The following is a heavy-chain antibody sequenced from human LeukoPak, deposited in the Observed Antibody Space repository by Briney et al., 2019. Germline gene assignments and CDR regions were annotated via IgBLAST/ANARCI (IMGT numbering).Heavy chain of an antibody. CDR2: IYSGGST. D-gene: IGHD1-26*01. CDR3: ARDRGGSWSINDAFDI. Sequence: GGSLRLSCAASGFTVSSNYMSWVRQAPGKGLEWVSVIYSGGSTYYADSVKGRFTISRDNSKNTLYLQMNSLRAEDTAVYYCARDRGGSWSINDAFDIWGQGTMVTVSS. V-gene: IGHV3-53*01. J-gene: IGHJ3*02. CDR1: GFTVSSNY.